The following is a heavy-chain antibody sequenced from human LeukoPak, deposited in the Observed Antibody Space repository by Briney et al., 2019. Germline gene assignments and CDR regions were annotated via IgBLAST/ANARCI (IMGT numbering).Heavy chain of an antibody. Sequence: SETLSLTCVVYGGSFSGYYWSGIRQPPGKGRGWSGEITNSGRTNYTPSLTGRVTISVDTSKNQFSLKLSSVTAADTAMYYCARSLSDYYDGGHEGQGYYYMDVWGNGTTVTVSS. V-gene: IGHV4-34*01. CDR3: ARSLSDYYDGGHEGQGYYYMDV. CDR2: ITNSGRT. D-gene: IGHD3-22*01. CDR1: GGSFSGYY. J-gene: IGHJ6*03.